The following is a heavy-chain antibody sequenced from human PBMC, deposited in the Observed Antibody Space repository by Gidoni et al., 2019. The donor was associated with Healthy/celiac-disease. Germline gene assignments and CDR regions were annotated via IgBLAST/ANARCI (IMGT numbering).Heavy chain of an antibody. CDR1: GFTFGDYA. CDR2: IRSKAYGGTT. V-gene: IGHV3-49*05. Sequence: EVQLVESGGGLVKPGRSLRLSCTASGFTFGDYAMSWFRQAPGKGLEWVGFIRSKAYGGTTEYAASVKGRFTISRDDSKSIAYLQMNSLKTEDTAVYYCTRDRAANYYYYGMDVWGQGTTVTVSS. CDR3: TRDRAANYYYYGMDV. J-gene: IGHJ6*02. D-gene: IGHD6-25*01.